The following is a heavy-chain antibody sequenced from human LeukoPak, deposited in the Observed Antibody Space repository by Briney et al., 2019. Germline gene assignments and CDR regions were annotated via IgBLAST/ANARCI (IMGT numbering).Heavy chain of an antibody. V-gene: IGHV1-18*01. J-gene: IGHJ6*03. CDR3: ARVRGGVGGYCSSTSCLHRPYYYYYMDV. D-gene: IGHD2-2*01. CDR1: GYTFTSYG. Sequence: GASVKVSCKASGYTFTSYGISWVRQAPGQGLEWMGWISAYNGNTNYAQKLQGRVTMTTDTSTSTACMELRSLRSDDTAVYYCARVRGGVGGYCSSTSCLHRPYYYYYMDVWGKGTTVTVSS. CDR2: ISAYNGNT.